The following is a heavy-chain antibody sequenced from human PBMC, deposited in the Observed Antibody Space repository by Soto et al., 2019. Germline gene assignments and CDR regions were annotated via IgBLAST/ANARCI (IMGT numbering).Heavy chain of an antibody. J-gene: IGHJ4*02. CDR1: GYTLTELS. V-gene: IGHV1-24*01. CDR2: FDPEDGET. Sequence: GASVKVSCKVSGYTLTELSMHWVRQAPGKGLEWMGGFDPEDGETIYAQKFQGRVTMTEDASTDTAHMELSSLRSEDTAVYYCATEPNYYDSSGYYFSDYWGQGTLVTVSS. CDR3: ATEPNYYDSSGYYFSDY. D-gene: IGHD3-22*01.